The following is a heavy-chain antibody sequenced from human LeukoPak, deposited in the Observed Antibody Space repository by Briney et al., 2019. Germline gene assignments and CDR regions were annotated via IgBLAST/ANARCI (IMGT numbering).Heavy chain of an antibody. CDR3: ATYYDRSGYKWDY. Sequence: SETLSLTCTVSGGSISSSSYYWGWIRQPPGKGLEWIGSIYYSGSTTYNPSLKSRVTISLDESKNQFSLKLNSVTAADTAMYYCATYYDRSGYKWDYWGQGTLVTVSS. CDR2: IYYSGST. V-gene: IGHV4-39*07. D-gene: IGHD3-22*01. J-gene: IGHJ4*02. CDR1: GGSISSSSYY.